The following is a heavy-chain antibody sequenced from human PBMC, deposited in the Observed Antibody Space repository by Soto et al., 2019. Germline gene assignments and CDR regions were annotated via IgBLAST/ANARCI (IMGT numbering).Heavy chain of an antibody. CDR2: IYYRGNT. V-gene: IGHV4-59*08. D-gene: IGHD7-27*01. J-gene: IGHJ6*02. CDR1: GGSMGAYY. CDR3: ARHSKKTGDFDYYYGMDV. Sequence: PSETLSLTCSVFGGSMGAYYWSWFRQSPGKGLEWIANIYYRGNTNYNPSLESRVTISIDTSKNQFSLKLNSLTAADTAVYYCARHSKKTGDFDYYYGMDVWGQGTTVT.